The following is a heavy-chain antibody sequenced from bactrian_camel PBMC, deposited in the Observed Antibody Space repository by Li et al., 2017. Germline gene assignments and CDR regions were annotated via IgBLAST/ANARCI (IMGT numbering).Heavy chain of an antibody. CDR1: GDILGRNC. J-gene: IGHJ4*01. Sequence: VQLVESGGGSVQAGSSLKLSCAAAGDILGRNCMAWFRQAPGKEREGVAAIATYGSGTSYGDSVKGRFTISQDNAKNTVDLQMDNLRPEDTAMYYCAAGPTYGGWWYNVSRYKEWGKGTQVTVS. CDR2: IATYGSGT. CDR3: AAGPTYGGWWYNVSRYKE. V-gene: IGHV3S40*01. D-gene: IGHD6*01.